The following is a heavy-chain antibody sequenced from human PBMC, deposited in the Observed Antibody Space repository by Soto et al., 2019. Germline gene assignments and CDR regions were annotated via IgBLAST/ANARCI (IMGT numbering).Heavy chain of an antibody. J-gene: IGHJ4*02. Sequence: ASVKVSCKASGGTFSSYRINWVRQAPGQGLEWVGGIVPIYRTADYAQKFQGRVTITADESARTAYLEVRGLKSQDTAVYYCARDSGAKLSSSWGQGTLVTVSS. CDR3: ARDSGAKLSSS. CDR2: IVPIYRTA. D-gene: IGHD6-13*01. V-gene: IGHV1-69*13. CDR1: GGTFSSYR.